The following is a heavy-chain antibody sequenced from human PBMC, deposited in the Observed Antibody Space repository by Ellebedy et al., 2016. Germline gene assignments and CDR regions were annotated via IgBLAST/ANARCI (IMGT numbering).Heavy chain of an antibody. D-gene: IGHD5-18*01. V-gene: IGHV4-59*01. Sequence: SETLSLTCTVSGASISTYFWSWIRQPPGKGLEWIAYISHTGSTNYNPSLKSRVTISIDTSKNQFPLRLSSVTAADTAVYYCARDLGYSYGDSPYWYFDVWGRGTLVTVSS. CDR2: ISHTGST. CDR3: ARDLGYSYGDSPYWYFDV. CDR1: GASISTYF. J-gene: IGHJ2*01.